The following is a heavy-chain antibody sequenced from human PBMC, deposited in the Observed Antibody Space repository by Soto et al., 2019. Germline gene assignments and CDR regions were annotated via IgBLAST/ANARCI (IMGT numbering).Heavy chain of an antibody. CDR2: IYTSGST. CDR3: ARDSIVGASYYGMDV. D-gene: IGHD1-26*01. Sequence: PSETLSLTCTVSGGSISSYYWSWIRQPAGKGLEWIGRIYTSGSTNYNPSLKSRVTMSVDTSKNQFSLKLSSVTAADTAVYYCARDSIVGASYYGMDVWGQGTTVTVSS. J-gene: IGHJ6*02. CDR1: GGSISSYY. V-gene: IGHV4-4*07.